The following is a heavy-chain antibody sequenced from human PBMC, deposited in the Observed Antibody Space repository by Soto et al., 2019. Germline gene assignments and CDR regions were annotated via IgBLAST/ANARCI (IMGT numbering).Heavy chain of an antibody. CDR1: GGSMSGHY. CDR2: IFYSGGT. V-gene: IGHV4-59*11. J-gene: IGHJ5*02. CDR3: ARAGGNFDP. Sequence: SETLSLTCTVSGGSMSGHYWGWIRQPPGKAPEWIGQIFYSGGTNYNPSLEGRVTMSVDTSKNQFSLKLRSMTAADTAIYYCARAGGNFDPWGQGTLVTVSS.